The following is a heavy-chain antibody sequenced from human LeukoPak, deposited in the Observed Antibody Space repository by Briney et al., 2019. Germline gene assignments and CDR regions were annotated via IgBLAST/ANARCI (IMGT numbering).Heavy chain of an antibody. J-gene: IGHJ4*02. V-gene: IGHV4-39*07. CDR3: ARDSDWPKGIAAAGTLPFDY. CDR1: GGSISSYY. D-gene: IGHD6-13*01. CDR2: IYYSGST. Sequence: SSETLSLTCTVSGGSISSYYWGWIRQPPGKGLEWIGSIYYSGSTYYNPSLKSRVTISVDTSKNQFSLKLSSVTAADTAVYYCARDSDWPKGIAAAGTLPFDYWGQGTLVTVSS.